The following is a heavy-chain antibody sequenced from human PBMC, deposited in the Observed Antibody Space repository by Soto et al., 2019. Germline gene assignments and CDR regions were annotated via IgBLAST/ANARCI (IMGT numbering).Heavy chain of an antibody. CDR3: ARAWGREWLSYYYYYGMDV. V-gene: IGHV4-34*01. CDR1: GGSFSGYY. J-gene: IGHJ6*02. D-gene: IGHD3-3*01. CDR2: INHSGST. Sequence: SETLSLTCAVYGGSFSGYYWSWIRQPPGKGLEWIGEINHSGSTNYNPSLKSRVTISVDTSKNQFSLKLSSVTAADTAVYYCARAWGREWLSYYYYYGMDVWGQGTTVTVSS.